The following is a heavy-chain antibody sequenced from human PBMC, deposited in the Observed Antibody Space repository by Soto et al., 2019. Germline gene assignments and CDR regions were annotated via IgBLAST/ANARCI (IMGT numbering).Heavy chain of an antibody. CDR2: ISGSGGNT. D-gene: IGHD3-10*01. Sequence: EVQLLESGGGLVQPGGSLRLSCAASGFTFSSYAMSWVRQAPGRGLEWVSTISGSGGNTYYADSVKGRFTISRDTSKHTLYLQMNSLRAEDTAVYYCAKVRASYYYGSGSYGVWGQGTLVTGSS. CDR3: AKVRASYYYGSGSYGV. J-gene: IGHJ4*02. CDR1: GFTFSSYA. V-gene: IGHV3-23*01.